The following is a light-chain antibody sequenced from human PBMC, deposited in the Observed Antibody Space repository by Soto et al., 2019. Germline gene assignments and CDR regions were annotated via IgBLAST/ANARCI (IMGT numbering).Light chain of an antibody. CDR2: GAS. CDR3: QHYGNTPPSVT. V-gene: IGKV3-20*01. CDR1: QRFSSGY. Sequence: EIVLTQSPGTLSLSPGERATLSCRAGQRFSSGYLAWYQQKPGQAPRLLIYGASSRATGIPDRFSGSGSGTDFTLTISRLEPEDFAVYYCQHYGNTPPSVTFGPGTKVDIK. J-gene: IGKJ3*01.